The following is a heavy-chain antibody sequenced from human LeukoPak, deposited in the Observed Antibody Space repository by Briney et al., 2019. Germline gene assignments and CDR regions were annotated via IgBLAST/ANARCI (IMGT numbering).Heavy chain of an antibody. Sequence: SVKVSCKASGGTFSSYAISWVRQAPGQGLEWMGGIIPIFGTANYAQKFQGRVTITADKSTSTAYMELSSLRSEDTAVYYCARLSGNYYGGFYFDYWGQGTLVTVSS. D-gene: IGHD1-26*01. CDR3: ARLSGNYYGGFYFDY. J-gene: IGHJ4*02. CDR2: IIPIFGTA. CDR1: GGTFSSYA. V-gene: IGHV1-69*06.